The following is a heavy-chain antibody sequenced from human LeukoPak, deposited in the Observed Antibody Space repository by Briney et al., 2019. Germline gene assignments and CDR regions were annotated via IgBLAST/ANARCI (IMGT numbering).Heavy chain of an antibody. CDR1: GGSISSYY. J-gene: IGHJ6*02. V-gene: IGHV4-59*08. D-gene: IGHD3-10*01. CDR2: IYYSGST. Sequence: SETLSLTCTVSGGSISSYYWSWIRQPPGKGLEWIGYIYYSGSTNYNPSLKSRVTISVDTSKNQFSLKLSSVTAADTAVYYCARFHYGSGSYLAQYYYGMDVWSQGTTVTVSS. CDR3: ARFHYGSGSYLAQYYYGMDV.